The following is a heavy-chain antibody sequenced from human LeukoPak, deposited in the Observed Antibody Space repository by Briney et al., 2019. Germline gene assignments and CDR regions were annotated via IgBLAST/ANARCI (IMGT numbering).Heavy chain of an antibody. J-gene: IGHJ4*02. CDR3: ARVTLSSLLGE. CDR2: ISYSGST. CDR1: GGSISSSSYY. Sequence: PSETLSLTCTVSGGSISSSSYYWGWIRQPPGKGLEWIGSISYSGSTYYNPSLKSRVTISVDTSKNQFSLKLSSVTAADTAVYYCARVTLSSLLGEWGEGTLVTVSS. V-gene: IGHV4-39*01. D-gene: IGHD2-2*01.